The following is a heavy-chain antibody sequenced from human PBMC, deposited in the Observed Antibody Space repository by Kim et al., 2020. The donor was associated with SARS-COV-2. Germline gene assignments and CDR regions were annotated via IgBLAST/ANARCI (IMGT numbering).Heavy chain of an antibody. CDR3: AKEGGAYCSSTSCYYYY. D-gene: IGHD2-2*01. Sequence: GGSLRLSCAASGFTFSSYGMHWVRQAPGKGLEWVAVISYDGSNKYYADSVKGRFTISRDNSKNTLYLQMNSLRAEDTAVYYCAKEGGAYCSSTSCYYYY. J-gene: IGHJ6*03. CDR2: ISYDGSNK. V-gene: IGHV3-30*18. CDR1: GFTFSSYG.